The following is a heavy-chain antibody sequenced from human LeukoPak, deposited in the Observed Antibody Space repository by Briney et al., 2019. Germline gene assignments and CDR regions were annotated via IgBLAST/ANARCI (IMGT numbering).Heavy chain of an antibody. J-gene: IGHJ4*02. Sequence: GGSLRLSCAASGFTFSSYAMHWVRQAPGKGLEWVAVISYGGSNKYYADSVKGRFTISRDNSKNTLYLQMNSLRAEDTAVYYCARDLDSSGWFDYWGQGTLVTVSS. CDR1: GFTFSSYA. CDR3: ARDLDSSGWFDY. D-gene: IGHD6-19*01. V-gene: IGHV3-30-3*01. CDR2: ISYGGSNK.